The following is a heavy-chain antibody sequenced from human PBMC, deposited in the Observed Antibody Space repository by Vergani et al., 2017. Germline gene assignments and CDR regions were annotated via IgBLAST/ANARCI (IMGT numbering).Heavy chain of an antibody. J-gene: IGHJ4*02. V-gene: IGHV1-46*01. D-gene: IGHD6-13*01. CDR1: GHTFTSYY. CDR3: ARSSSWYGQFDY. Sequence: QVQLVQSGAEVKKPGASVKVSCKASGHTFTSYYMHWVRQAPGQGLEWMGIINPSGGSTSYAQKFQGRVTISVDTSKNQFSLKLSSVTAADTAVYYCARSSSWYGQFDYWAQGTLVTVSS. CDR2: INPSGGST.